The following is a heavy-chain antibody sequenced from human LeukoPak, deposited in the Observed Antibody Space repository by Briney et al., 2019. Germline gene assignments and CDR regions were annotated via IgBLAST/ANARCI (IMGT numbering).Heavy chain of an antibody. CDR2: IYSGGST. Sequence: GGSLRLSCAASGFTVSSNYMSWVRQAPGKGLEWVSVIYSGGSTYYADSVKGRFTISRDNSKNTLYLQMNSLRAEDTAVYYCARDPHIVVVTSGAAFDIWGQGTMVTVSS. J-gene: IGHJ3*02. V-gene: IGHV3-66*01. CDR1: GFTVSSNY. D-gene: IGHD3-22*01. CDR3: ARDPHIVVVTSGAAFDI.